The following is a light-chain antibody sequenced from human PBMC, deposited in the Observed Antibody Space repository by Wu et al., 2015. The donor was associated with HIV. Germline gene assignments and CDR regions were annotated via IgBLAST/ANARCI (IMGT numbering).Light chain of an antibody. J-gene: IGKJ1*01. Sequence: DIQMTQSPSTLSASLGDRVTITCRASQNICSWLAWYQQKPGKAPKVLISKASTLESGVPSRFSGSGSGTEYTLTISNLQPDDFATYYCQQYHIFWTFGQGTKVEMK. CDR3: QQYHIFWT. CDR1: QNICSW. CDR2: KAS. V-gene: IGKV1-5*03.